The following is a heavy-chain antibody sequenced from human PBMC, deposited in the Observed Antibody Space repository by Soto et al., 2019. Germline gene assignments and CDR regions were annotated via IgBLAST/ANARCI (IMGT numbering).Heavy chain of an antibody. CDR3: GGGGEFRD. CDR2: IIPIFGTA. Sequence: QVQLVQSGAEVKKPGSSVKVSCKASGGTFSSYAISWVRQAPGQGLEWMGGIIPIFGTANYAQKFQGRVTVNGDGSKRTAYMGVRRLGSGGTAVYFCGGGGEFRDWGQGTLVTVSS. V-gene: IGHV1-69*01. CDR1: GGTFSSYA. D-gene: IGHD3-10*01. J-gene: IGHJ4*02.